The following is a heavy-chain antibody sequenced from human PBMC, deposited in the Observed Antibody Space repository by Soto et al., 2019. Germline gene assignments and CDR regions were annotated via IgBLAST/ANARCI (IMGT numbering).Heavy chain of an antibody. V-gene: IGHV4-39*01. CDR3: ARHVVVVPVAPNQSWFDP. D-gene: IGHD2-2*01. J-gene: IGHJ5*02. CDR1: GGSISSSSYY. CDR2: IYYSGST. Sequence: SETLSLTCTVSGGSISSSSYYWGWIRQPPGKGLEWIGSIYYSGSTYYNPSLKSRVTISVDTSKNQFSLKLSSVTAADTAVYYCARHVVVVPVAPNQSWFDPRGQGTLVTGSS.